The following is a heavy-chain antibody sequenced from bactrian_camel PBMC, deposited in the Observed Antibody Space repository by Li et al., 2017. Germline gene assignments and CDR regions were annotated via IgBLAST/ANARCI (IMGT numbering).Heavy chain of an antibody. CDR1: GTIFSNYA. V-gene: IGHV3S42*01. D-gene: IGHD2*01. CDR2: INSGGGST. J-gene: IGHJ4*01. CDR3: TKATRYGGGYFLNI. Sequence: DVQLVESGGGLVQPGGSLRLACAVHGTIFSNYAMTWVRQAPGKGLEWVSTINSGGGSTSYADSVKGRFTISRDNAKNILYLQMNDLKSEDTALYYCTKATRYGGGYFLNIWGQGTQVTVS.